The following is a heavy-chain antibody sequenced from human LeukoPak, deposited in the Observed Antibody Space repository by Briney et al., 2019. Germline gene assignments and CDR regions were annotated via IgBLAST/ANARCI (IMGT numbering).Heavy chain of an antibody. CDR2: SYFSGNA. J-gene: IGHJ4*02. V-gene: IGHV4-59*01. CDR1: GGSISSYY. D-gene: IGHD6-13*01. CDR3: AREAAMQYFFDY. Sequence: SETLSLTCTVSGGSISSYYWSWIRQPPGKGLEWIGFSYFSGNANYNPTLKGRDTMSVDSSKNQFSLDVSSVTAADTAVYYCAREAAMQYFFDYWGQGILVTVSS.